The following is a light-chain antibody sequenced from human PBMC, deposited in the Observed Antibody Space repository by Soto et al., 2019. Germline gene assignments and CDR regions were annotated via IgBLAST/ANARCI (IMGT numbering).Light chain of an antibody. Sequence: DIQMTQSPSSLSASVGDRVTITCRASQSINTYLNWYQHKPGKAPKVLIYVASNLQSGVPSRFSGGGSGTDFSLTSSSLQPEDCATYYCQQTYRAPLTFGGGTIVEIK. CDR2: VAS. CDR1: QSINTY. J-gene: IGKJ4*01. V-gene: IGKV1-39*01. CDR3: QQTYRAPLT.